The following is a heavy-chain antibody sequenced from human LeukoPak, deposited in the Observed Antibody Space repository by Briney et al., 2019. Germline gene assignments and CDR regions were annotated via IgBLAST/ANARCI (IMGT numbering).Heavy chain of an antibody. CDR2: VNPSSGGT. V-gene: IGHV1-2*02. CDR1: GYSFTGYH. J-gene: IGHJ4*02. CDR3: ARTYTSAWYEGIDY. Sequence: ASVKVSCKASGYSFTGYHIHRVRQAPGQGFEWMGWVNPSSGGTTYAQKFQGRVTMTRDTSISTAYMELSWLTSEDTAVYYCARTYTSAWYEGIDYWGQGTLVTVSS. D-gene: IGHD6-19*01.